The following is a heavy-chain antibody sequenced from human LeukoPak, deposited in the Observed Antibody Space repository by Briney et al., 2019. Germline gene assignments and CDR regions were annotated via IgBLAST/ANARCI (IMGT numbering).Heavy chain of an antibody. CDR3: ARATGATSSSGSYRF. Sequence: GGSLRLSCAASGLTFSYYWMDWVRQAPGKGLVWVSRINTDGGSTSYADSVKGRFTISRDNAKNTLYLQMNSLRAEDTAVHFCARATGATSSSGSYRFWGQGTLVTVSS. V-gene: IGHV3-74*01. CDR2: INTDGGST. J-gene: IGHJ4*02. D-gene: IGHD6-6*01. CDR1: GLTFSYYW.